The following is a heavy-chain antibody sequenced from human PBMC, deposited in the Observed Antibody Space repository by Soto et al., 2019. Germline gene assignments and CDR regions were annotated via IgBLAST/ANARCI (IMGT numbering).Heavy chain of an antibody. V-gene: IGHV3-23*01. Sequence: GGSLRLSCAASGFTFTNYAMSWVRQAPGKGLEWVSTISDSDGRTYYPDSVKGRFTISRDNSKNTLFLQMNSLRAEDTAVYYCAKRPSLTVTRTSKYFDPWGQGTLVTVSS. D-gene: IGHD4-17*01. J-gene: IGHJ5*02. CDR2: ISDSDGRT. CDR3: AKRPSLTVTRTSKYFDP. CDR1: GFTFTNYA.